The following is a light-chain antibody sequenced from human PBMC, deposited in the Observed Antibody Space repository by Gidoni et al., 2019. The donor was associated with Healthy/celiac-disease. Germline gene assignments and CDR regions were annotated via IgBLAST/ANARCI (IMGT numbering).Light chain of an antibody. CDR2: GNS. J-gene: IGLJ2*01. CDR1: RTNIGAGYD. V-gene: IGLV1-40*01. CDR3: QSYDSSLSCVV. Sequence: SVLTQQPSVSGAPGQWVTISCTGSRTNIGAGYDEHWSQQLPGPAPKLLIYGNSNRPSGVPDRFSGSKSGTSASLAITGLQAEDEADYYCQSYDSSLSCVVFGGGTKLTVL.